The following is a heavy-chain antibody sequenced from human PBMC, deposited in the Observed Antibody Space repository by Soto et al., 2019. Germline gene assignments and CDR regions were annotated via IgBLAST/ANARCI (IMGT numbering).Heavy chain of an antibody. V-gene: IGHV3-9*01. CDR1: GFTFDQYT. Sequence: EVQLVESGGGLVQPGRSLRLACAASGFTFDQYTMHWVRQAPGKGLEWVSSITWHSGTIGYADSVKGRFTISRDNAKNSLYLQMNSLRGEDTAFYYSAKEMITFGDFNYYYMDVWGNGTTVTVSS. CDR3: AKEMITFGDFNYYYMDV. J-gene: IGHJ6*03. CDR2: ITWHSGTI. D-gene: IGHD3-16*01.